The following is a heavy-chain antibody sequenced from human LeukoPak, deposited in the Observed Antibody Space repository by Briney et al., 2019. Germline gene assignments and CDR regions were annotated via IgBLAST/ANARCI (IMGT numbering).Heavy chain of an antibody. CDR2: LNPSSGGT. J-gene: IGHJ4*02. CDR1: GYTFTSYY. V-gene: IGHV1-46*01. CDR3: ARVAGGFDY. Sequence: GASVKVSCKASGYTFTSYYMHWVRQAPGQGLEWMGILNPSSGGTTYAQKFQGRVTMTRDTSTSTVYMELSSLRSEDTAVYYCARVAGGFDYWDQGTLVPVSS. D-gene: IGHD3-16*01.